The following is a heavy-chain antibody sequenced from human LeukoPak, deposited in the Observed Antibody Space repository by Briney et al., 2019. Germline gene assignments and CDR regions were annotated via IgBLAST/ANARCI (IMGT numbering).Heavy chain of an antibody. CDR1: GCTFSSYA. V-gene: IGHV3-33*01. Sequence: GRSLRLSCAASGCTFSSYAMHWVRQAPGKGLEWVAVVWYDGSKTYSADSVKGRITISRDDSKNTLYLQMNSLRAEDTAVYYCARGVDYYDSSGTIDYWGQGTLVTVSS. D-gene: IGHD3-22*01. CDR3: ARGVDYYDSSGTIDY. CDR2: VWYDGSKT. J-gene: IGHJ4*02.